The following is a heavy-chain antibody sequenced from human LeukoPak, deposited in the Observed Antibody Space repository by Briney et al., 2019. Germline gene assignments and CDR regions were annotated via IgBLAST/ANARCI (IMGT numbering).Heavy chain of an antibody. CDR3: AILSWDAPRPFY. Sequence: SGGSLRLSCAASGLTFSTYSMSWVRQAPGKGLEWVSAIRSNGENTYYADSVRGRFTISRDNSRGTLSLQMNSLRADDTAVYFCAILSWDAPRPFYWGHPALLSLSS. CDR2: IRSNGENT. V-gene: IGHV3-23*01. D-gene: IGHD2/OR15-2a*01. CDR1: GLTFSTYS. J-gene: IGHJ4*01.